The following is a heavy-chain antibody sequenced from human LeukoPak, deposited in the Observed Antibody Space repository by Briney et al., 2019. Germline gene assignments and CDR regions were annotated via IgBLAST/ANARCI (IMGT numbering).Heavy chain of an antibody. CDR1: GNNFNTYW. CDR3: ARHLSNIVEPYYFDA. CDR2: IYPGDSDT. D-gene: IGHD5-12*01. Sequence: GESLKISCKGSGNNFNTYWIGWVRQMPGKGLELMGIIYPGDSDTKYSPSFQGQVTISADKSTTTAYLQWSSLKASDTAIYHCARHLSNIVEPYYFDAWGQGSLVTVSS. J-gene: IGHJ4*02. V-gene: IGHV5-51*01.